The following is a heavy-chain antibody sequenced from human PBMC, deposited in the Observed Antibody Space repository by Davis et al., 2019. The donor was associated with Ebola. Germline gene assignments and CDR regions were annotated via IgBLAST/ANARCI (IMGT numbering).Heavy chain of an antibody. D-gene: IGHD5-24*01. Sequence: GESLKISCAASTFTLSSYAMSWVRQAPGKGLEWVSSISSSSSYIYYADSVKGRFTISRDNAKNSLYLQMNSLRAEDTAVYYCAREYGYSPYWYFDLWGRGTLVTVSS. CDR1: TFTLSSYA. CDR2: ISSSSSYI. J-gene: IGHJ2*01. V-gene: IGHV3-21*01. CDR3: AREYGYSPYWYFDL.